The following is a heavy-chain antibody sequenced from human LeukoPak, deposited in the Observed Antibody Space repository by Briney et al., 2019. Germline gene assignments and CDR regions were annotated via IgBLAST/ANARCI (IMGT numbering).Heavy chain of an antibody. CDR1: GFTFSDHY. D-gene: IGHD3-22*01. V-gene: IGHV3-72*01. CDR3: ARGYSDGSRSYQDY. CDR2: TRNKAHSYTT. J-gene: IGHJ4*02. Sequence: PGRSLRLSCAASGFTFSDHYMDWVRQAPGKGLEWVGRTRNKAHSYTTEYAASVKGRFFISRDNSENSLYLQMNSLKTEDTAVYFCARGYSDGSRSYQDYWGQGTLVTVSS.